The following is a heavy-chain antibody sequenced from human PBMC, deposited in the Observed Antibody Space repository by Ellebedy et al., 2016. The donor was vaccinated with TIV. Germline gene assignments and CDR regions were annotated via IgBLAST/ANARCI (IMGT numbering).Heavy chain of an antibody. V-gene: IGHV3-21*01. Sequence: GESLKISCGASGFTFSRHSMNWVRQAPGKGLEWVSSISSGSSYRYYADSVKGRFSISRDNAENSLYLQMHSLRAEDTAVYYCARGHLLYYDSSGFDYWGQGTLVTVSS. CDR3: ARGHLLYYDSSGFDY. CDR2: ISSGSSYR. CDR1: GFTFSRHS. J-gene: IGHJ4*02. D-gene: IGHD3-22*01.